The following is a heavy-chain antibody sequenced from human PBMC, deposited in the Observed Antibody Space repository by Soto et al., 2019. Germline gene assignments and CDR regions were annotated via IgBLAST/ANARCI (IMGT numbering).Heavy chain of an antibody. CDR3: ARDDLVGSSWYDNWFDP. Sequence: TSETLSLTCTVSGGSISSYYWSWIRQPPGKGLEWIGYIYYSGSTNYNPSLKSRVTISVDTSKNQFSLKVSSVTAADTAVYYCARDDLVGSSWYDNWFDPWGQGTLVTVSS. D-gene: IGHD6-13*01. CDR2: IYYSGST. V-gene: IGHV4-59*01. J-gene: IGHJ5*02. CDR1: GGSISSYY.